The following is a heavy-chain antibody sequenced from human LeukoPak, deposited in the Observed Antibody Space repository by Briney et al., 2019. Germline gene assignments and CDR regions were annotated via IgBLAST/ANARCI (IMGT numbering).Heavy chain of an antibody. Sequence: GGSLRLSCAASGFTVSSNYMSWVRQAPGKGLEWVSVIYSGGSTYYADSVKGRFTISRDNSKNTLYLQMNSLRAADTAVYYCARDGGYSSGRGAFDIWGQGTMVTVSS. J-gene: IGHJ3*02. V-gene: IGHV3-53*01. CDR1: GFTVSSNY. D-gene: IGHD6-19*01. CDR2: IYSGGST. CDR3: ARDGGYSSGRGAFDI.